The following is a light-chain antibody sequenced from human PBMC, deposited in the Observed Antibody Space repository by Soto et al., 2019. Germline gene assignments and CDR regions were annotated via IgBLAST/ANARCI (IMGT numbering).Light chain of an antibody. CDR3: AAWDDSLSGWV. J-gene: IGLJ3*02. CDR1: SSNIGSNY. Sequence: QSVLTQLPSASGTPGQRVTISCSGSSSNIGSNYVYWYQQLPGTAPKLLIYRNNQRPPGVPDRFSGSKSGTSASLAISGLRSEDEADYYCAAWDDSLSGWVFGGGTKLTVL. V-gene: IGLV1-47*01. CDR2: RNN.